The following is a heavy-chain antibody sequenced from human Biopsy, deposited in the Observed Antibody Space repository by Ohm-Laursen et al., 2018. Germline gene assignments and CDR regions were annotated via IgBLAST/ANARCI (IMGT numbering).Heavy chain of an antibody. CDR1: GATLSGNG. CDR2: ISSRSSDI. D-gene: IGHD2-2*01. CDR3: ARESALKWYQSLSYFNGMDV. Sequence: SLRLSCTATGATLSGNGMNWVRQAPGEGQEWVSSISSRSSDIYYADSVKGRFTISRDNAKNSLFLHMNSLRAEDTAVYYCARESALKWYQSLSYFNGMDVWGQGTTVTVSS. J-gene: IGHJ6*02. V-gene: IGHV3-21*01.